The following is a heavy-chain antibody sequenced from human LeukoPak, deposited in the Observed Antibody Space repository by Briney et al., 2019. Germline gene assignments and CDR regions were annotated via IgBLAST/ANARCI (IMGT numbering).Heavy chain of an antibody. CDR1: GYTFTGYY. D-gene: IGHD6-13*01. J-gene: IGHJ4*02. Sequence: ASVKVSCKASGYTFTGYYMHWVRRAPGQGLEWMGWINPNSGGTNYAQKFQGRVTMTRDTSISTAYMELSRLRSDDTAVYYCAREAAAAYNYFDYWGQGTLVTVSS. V-gene: IGHV1-2*02. CDR2: INPNSGGT. CDR3: AREAAAAYNYFDY.